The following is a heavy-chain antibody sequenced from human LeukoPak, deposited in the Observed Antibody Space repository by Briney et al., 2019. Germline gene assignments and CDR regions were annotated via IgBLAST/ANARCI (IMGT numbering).Heavy chain of an antibody. D-gene: IGHD3-16*01. Sequence: SETLSLTCTVSGGSISSSSYYWGWIRQPPGKGLELIGSIYYSGSTYYNPSLKSRVTISVDTSKNQFSLKLSSVTAADTAVYYCARRGWALWDYFDYWGQGTLVTASS. V-gene: IGHV4-39*07. CDR1: GGSISSSSYY. CDR2: IYYSGST. CDR3: ARRGWALWDYFDY. J-gene: IGHJ4*02.